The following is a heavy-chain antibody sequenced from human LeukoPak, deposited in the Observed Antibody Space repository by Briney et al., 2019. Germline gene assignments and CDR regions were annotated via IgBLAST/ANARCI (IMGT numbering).Heavy chain of an antibody. D-gene: IGHD3-16*01. J-gene: IGHJ4*02. CDR1: GGSFSGYY. CDR2: INHSGST. CDR3: ARGRARTTF. V-gene: IGHV4-34*01. Sequence: SETLSLTCAVYGGSFSGYYWSWIRQPPGKGLEWIGEINHSGSTNYNPSLKSRVTISVDTSRNQFSLKLSSVTAADTAVYYCARGRARTTFWGQGTLVTVSS.